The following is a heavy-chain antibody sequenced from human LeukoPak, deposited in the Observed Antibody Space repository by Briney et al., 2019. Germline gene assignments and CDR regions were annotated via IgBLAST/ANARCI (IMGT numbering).Heavy chain of an antibody. V-gene: IGHV4-59*08. CDR2: IYYSGST. Sequence: SETLSLTCTVSGHSISSYYWSCIRHPPGKGREWIGYIYYSGSTNYHPSLKSRVTILVDTSKKQFSLKLSSVTAADTAVYYCARRSIVLSDAFDIWGQGTMVTVSS. CDR1: GHSISSYY. J-gene: IGHJ3*02. D-gene: IGHD2-8*01. CDR3: ARRSIVLSDAFDI.